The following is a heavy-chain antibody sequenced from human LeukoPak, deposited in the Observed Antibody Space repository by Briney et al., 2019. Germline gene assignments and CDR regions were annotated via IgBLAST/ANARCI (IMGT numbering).Heavy chain of an antibody. V-gene: IGHV1-18*01. CDR3: ARVCPRIESGWYASVWFDP. D-gene: IGHD6-19*01. J-gene: IGHJ5*02. CDR2: ISAYNGNT. CDR1: GYTFTSYG. Sequence: GASVKVSCKASGYTFTSYGISWVRQAPGQGLEWMGWISAYNGNTNYAQKLRGRVTMTTDTSTSTAYMELRSLRSDDTAVYYCARVCPRIESGWYASVWFDPWGQGTLVTVSS.